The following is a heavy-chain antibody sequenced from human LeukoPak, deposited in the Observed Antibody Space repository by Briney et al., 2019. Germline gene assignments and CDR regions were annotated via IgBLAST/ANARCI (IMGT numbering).Heavy chain of an antibody. Sequence: SETLSLTCAVYGGSFSGYYWSWIRQPPGKGLEWIGEINHSGSTNYNPSLKSRVTISVDTSKNQFSLKLSSVTAADTAVYYCAGNSYNWNDGSRTNFDYWGQGTLVTVSS. J-gene: IGHJ4*02. CDR2: INHSGST. D-gene: IGHD1-1*01. V-gene: IGHV4-34*01. CDR3: AGNSYNWNDGSRTNFDY. CDR1: GGSFSGYY.